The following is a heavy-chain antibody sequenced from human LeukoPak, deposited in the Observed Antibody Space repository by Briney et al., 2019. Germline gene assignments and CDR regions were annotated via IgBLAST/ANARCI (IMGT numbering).Heavy chain of an antibody. J-gene: IGHJ4*02. CDR1: GGTFNSYA. Sequence: ASVKVSCKASGGTFNSYAISWVRQAPGQGLEWMGGIIPIFGTANYAQNFQGRVTITADESTSTAYMELSSLRSEDTAVYYCARGGGSYQIGDYWGQGTLVTVSS. V-gene: IGHV1-69*13. CDR2: IIPIFGTA. CDR3: ARGGGSYQIGDY. D-gene: IGHD1-26*01.